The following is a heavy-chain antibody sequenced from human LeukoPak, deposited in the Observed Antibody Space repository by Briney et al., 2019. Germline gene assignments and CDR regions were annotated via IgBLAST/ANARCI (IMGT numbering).Heavy chain of an antibody. Sequence: PGGSLRLSCAASGFSFSSYAMSWVRQAAGKGVEGVSAISGSGGSTYYADSVKGRFTISRDNSKNTLYLQMNSLRAEDTAVYYCAKGLRRELRGDFDYWGQGTLVTVSS. J-gene: IGHJ4*02. CDR1: GFSFSSYA. CDR2: ISGSGGST. CDR3: AKGLRRELRGDFDY. D-gene: IGHD1-26*01. V-gene: IGHV3-23*01.